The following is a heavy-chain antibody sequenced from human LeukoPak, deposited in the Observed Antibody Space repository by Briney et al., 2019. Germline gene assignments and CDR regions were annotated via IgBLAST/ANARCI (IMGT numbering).Heavy chain of an antibody. D-gene: IGHD6-25*01. J-gene: IGHJ6*03. CDR3: ARKGIGSSRYQNMDV. V-gene: IGHV3-23*01. Sequence: HPGGSLRLSCAASGFNFSSYAMSWVRQAPGKGLEWVSAISGSGGSTYYADSVKGRFTVSRDTSKNTLYLQMNSLRAEDTAVYYCARKGIGSSRYQNMDVWGKGTTVTVSS. CDR1: GFNFSSYA. CDR2: ISGSGGST.